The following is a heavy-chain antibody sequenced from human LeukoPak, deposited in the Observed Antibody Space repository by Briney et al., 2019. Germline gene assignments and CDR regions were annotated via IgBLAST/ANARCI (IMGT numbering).Heavy chain of an antibody. D-gene: IGHD5-12*01. CDR3: ARHSTPWTVATIGNYFDY. V-gene: IGHV4-39*01. CDR2: IYYSGST. J-gene: IGHJ4*02. Sequence: SETLSLTCTVSGGSISSSSYYWGWIRQPPGKGLEWIGSIYYSGSTYYNPSLKSRVTISVDTSKNQFSLKLSSVTAADTAVYYCARHSTPWTVATIGNYFDYWGQGTLVTVSS. CDR1: GGSISSSSYY.